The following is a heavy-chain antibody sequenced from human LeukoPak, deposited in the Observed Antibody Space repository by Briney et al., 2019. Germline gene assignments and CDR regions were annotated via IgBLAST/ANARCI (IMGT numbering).Heavy chain of an antibody. J-gene: IGHJ4*02. CDR2: IKNNGGGT. CDR3: ARVQSTVRGIQGPFDL. Sequence: GGSLRLSCAASGFTFSTYAMHWVRQAPGKGLEYVSAIKNNGGGTYYASSVQGRFTISRDNSRSTLYLQMDSLRPDDMAIYYCARVQSTVRGIQGPFDLWGQGTLVTVS. V-gene: IGHV3-64*01. CDR1: GFTFSTYA. D-gene: IGHD3-10*01.